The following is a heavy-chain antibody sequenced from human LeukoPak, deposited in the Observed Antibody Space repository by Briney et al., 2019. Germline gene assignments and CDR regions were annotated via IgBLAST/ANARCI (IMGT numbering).Heavy chain of an antibody. CDR2: IIPIFGTA. CDR3: ARYFSSSWYYFDY. Sequence: SVKVSCKASGGTFSSYAISWVRQAPGQGLEWMGGIIPIFGTANYAQKFQGRVTITADKSTSTAYMELRSLRSDDTAVYYCARYFSSSWYYFDYWGQGTLVTVSS. D-gene: IGHD6-13*01. CDR1: GGTFSSYA. J-gene: IGHJ4*02. V-gene: IGHV1-69*06.